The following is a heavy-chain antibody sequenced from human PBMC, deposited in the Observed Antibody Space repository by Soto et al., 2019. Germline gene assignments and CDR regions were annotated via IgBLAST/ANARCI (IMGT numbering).Heavy chain of an antibody. J-gene: IGHJ6*02. CDR2: ISYDGSNK. CDR3: ARDQWLEYYYYGMDV. D-gene: IGHD5-12*01. Sequence: VGSLRLSCTSSGFTFSSYAMHWVRQAPGKGLEWVAVISYDGSNKYYADSVKGRFTISRDNSKNTLYLQMNSLRAEDTAVYYCARDQWLEYYYYGMDVWGQGTTVTVSS. CDR1: GFTFSSYA. V-gene: IGHV3-30-3*01.